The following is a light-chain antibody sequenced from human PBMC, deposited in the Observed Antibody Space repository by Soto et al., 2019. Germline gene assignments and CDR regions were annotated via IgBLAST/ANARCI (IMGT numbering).Light chain of an antibody. J-gene: IGKJ1*01. Sequence: DLPMTPSPFPPSASVRDRGPITCRASQNISSWLAWYQQKPGKAPRLLIYKASSLESGVPSRFGGSGSGTEFTLTIRSLQPDDFAIYYCQQYDSYPWTFGQGTK. CDR3: QQYDSYPWT. CDR2: KAS. CDR1: QNISSW. V-gene: IGKV1-5*03.